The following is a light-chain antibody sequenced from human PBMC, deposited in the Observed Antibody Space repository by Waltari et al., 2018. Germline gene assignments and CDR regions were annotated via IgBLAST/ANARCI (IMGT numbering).Light chain of an antibody. CDR3: QAWDSITSHVV. CDR2: QAT. V-gene: IGLV3-1*01. Sequence: SYELTQPPSVSVSPGQTASITCSGDKLGDLYACWYQQKPGQSPLLVSYQATRRPAGIPERFSGSNSGNTATLTISGTQAMDEADYYCQAWDSITSHVVFGGGTKLTVL. CDR1: KLGDLY. J-gene: IGLJ2*01.